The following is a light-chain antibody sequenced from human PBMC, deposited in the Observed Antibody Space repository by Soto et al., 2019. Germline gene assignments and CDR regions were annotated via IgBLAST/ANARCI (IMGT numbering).Light chain of an antibody. Sequence: QSVLTQPPSVSGAPGQRVTISYTGSNSNIGAGYDVHWYLQLPGTAPKLLVYTNNNRPSGVPDRFSGSKSGTSASLAITGLQAEDEADYYCQSYDSRLSAYVFGTGTKVTVL. J-gene: IGLJ1*01. CDR2: TNN. V-gene: IGLV1-40*01. CDR3: QSYDSRLSAYV. CDR1: NSNIGAGYD.